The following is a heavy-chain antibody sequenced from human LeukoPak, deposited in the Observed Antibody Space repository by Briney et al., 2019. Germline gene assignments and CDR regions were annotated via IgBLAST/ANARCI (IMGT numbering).Heavy chain of an antibody. CDR3: ARSSTVTTYAFDI. CDR1: GGSFSGYY. Sequence: SETLSLTCAVYGGSFSGYYWTWIRQPPGKGLEWIGEINHSGSTNYNPSLKSRVTISVDTSKNQFSLKLSSMTAADTAVYYCARSSTVTTYAFDIWGQGTMVTVSS. J-gene: IGHJ3*02. CDR2: INHSGST. D-gene: IGHD4-17*01. V-gene: IGHV4-34*01.